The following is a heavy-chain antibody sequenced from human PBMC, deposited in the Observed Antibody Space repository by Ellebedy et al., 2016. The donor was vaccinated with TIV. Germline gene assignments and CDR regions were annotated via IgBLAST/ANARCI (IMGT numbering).Heavy chain of an antibody. Sequence: MPSQTLSLTCTVSDGSTSGYYWSWIRQPPGKGLEWIGSIHSSGSTSYNPSLKSRVIISVATSKNQFSLNLSSVTAADTAIYYCAGHDRDYGDYGPPVPLGYWGQGTLVTVSS. D-gene: IGHD4-17*01. CDR3: AGHDRDYGDYGPPVPLGY. J-gene: IGHJ4*02. CDR1: DGSTSGYY. V-gene: IGHV4-4*08. CDR2: IHSSGST.